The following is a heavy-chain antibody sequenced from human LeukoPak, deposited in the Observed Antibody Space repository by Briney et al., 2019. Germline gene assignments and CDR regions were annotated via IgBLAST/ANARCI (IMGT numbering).Heavy chain of an antibody. Sequence: ASVKVSCKVSGYTFTSYGISWVRQAPGQGLEWMGWISAYNGNTNYAQKVQGRGTMTTETTTSTAYMELRSLRSDDTAVYYCARGTSGSYYNVDLDYWGQGTLVTVSS. J-gene: IGHJ4*02. CDR2: ISAYNGNT. CDR1: GYTFTSYG. CDR3: ARGTSGSYYNVDLDY. V-gene: IGHV1-18*01. D-gene: IGHD3-10*01.